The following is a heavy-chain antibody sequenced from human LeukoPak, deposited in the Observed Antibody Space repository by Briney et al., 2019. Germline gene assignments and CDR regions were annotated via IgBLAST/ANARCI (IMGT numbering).Heavy chain of an antibody. CDR2: ISYDGSNK. CDR3: AKDGYCSSTSCLTP. J-gene: IGHJ5*02. V-gene: IGHV3-30*18. CDR1: GFTFSSYG. D-gene: IGHD2-2*03. Sequence: GGSLRLSCAASGFTFSSYGMHWVRQAPGKGLEWVAVISYDGSNKYYADSVKGRFTISRDNPKNTLYLQMNSLRAEDTAVYYCAKDGYCSSTSCLTPWGQGTLVTVSS.